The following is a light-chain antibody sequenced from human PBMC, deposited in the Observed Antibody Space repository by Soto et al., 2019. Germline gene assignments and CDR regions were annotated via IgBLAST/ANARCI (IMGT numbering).Light chain of an antibody. J-gene: IGKJ1*01. V-gene: IGKV1-9*01. Sequence: IQLTQSPSSLSVSVGDRVTITCRASEGVSSYLGWYQQKPGKPPKLLIYAASTLQSGIPSRFSGSGSGTDFTLTISSLQSEDFAAYYCQQLNSYPPWTFGQGTKVDIK. CDR2: AAS. CDR1: EGVSSY. CDR3: QQLNSYPPWT.